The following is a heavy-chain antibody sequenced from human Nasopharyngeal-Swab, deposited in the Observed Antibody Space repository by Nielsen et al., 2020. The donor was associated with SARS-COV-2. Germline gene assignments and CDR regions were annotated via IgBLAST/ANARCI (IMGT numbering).Heavy chain of an antibody. CDR2: MNPNSGNT. CDR3: ARWGIVATGSYYYYGMDV. J-gene: IGHJ6*02. D-gene: IGHD5-12*01. V-gene: IGHV1-8*01. Sequence: WVRQAPGQGLEWMGWMNPNSGNTGYAQKFQGRVTMTRNTSISTAYMELSSLRSEDTAVYYCARWGIVATGSYYYYGMDVWGQGTTVTVSS.